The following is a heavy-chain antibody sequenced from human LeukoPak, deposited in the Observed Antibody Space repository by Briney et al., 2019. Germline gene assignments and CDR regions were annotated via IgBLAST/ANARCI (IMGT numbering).Heavy chain of an antibody. CDR3: ARGTSSMFDY. D-gene: IGHD6-6*01. J-gene: IGHJ4*02. CDR2: IVNSGGST. V-gene: IGHV3-23*01. CDR1: GFTLSNSA. Sequence: HAGGSLRLSCAASGFTLSNSAMSWVRQAPGKGPEWVSAIVNSGGSTYYADSVMGRFTISRDNSKNTLYLQMNSLRAEDTAVYYCARGTSSMFDYWGQGTLVTVSS.